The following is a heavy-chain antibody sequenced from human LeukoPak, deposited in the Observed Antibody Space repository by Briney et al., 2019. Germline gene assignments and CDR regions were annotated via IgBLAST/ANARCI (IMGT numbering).Heavy chain of an antibody. J-gene: IGHJ3*01. V-gene: IGHV5-51*01. CDR3: ARRSISDVFDG. D-gene: IGHD3-3*02. Sequence: GESLKISCKGSGYRFSNYWIAWVRQMPGKGLEWMGIIYPGDSTTRYSPSFQGQVSISADNSISTAYLHWSSLKAPDTAMYYCARRSISDVFDGWGQGKRVTVS. CDR1: GYRFSNYW. CDR2: IYPGDSTT.